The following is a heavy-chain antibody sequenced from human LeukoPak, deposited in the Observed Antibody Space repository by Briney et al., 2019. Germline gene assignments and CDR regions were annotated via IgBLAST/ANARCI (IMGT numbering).Heavy chain of an antibody. CDR3: ASLMTTVTKDYYYYYMDV. J-gene: IGHJ6*03. D-gene: IGHD4-11*01. CDR2: IYYSGSA. Sequence: SETLSLTCTVSGGSISSYYWSWIRQPPGKGLEWIGYIYYSGSANYNPSLKSRVTISVDTSKNQLSLKLSSVTAADTAVYYCASLMTTVTKDYYYYYMDVWGKGTTVAVSS. V-gene: IGHV4-59*01. CDR1: GGSISSYY.